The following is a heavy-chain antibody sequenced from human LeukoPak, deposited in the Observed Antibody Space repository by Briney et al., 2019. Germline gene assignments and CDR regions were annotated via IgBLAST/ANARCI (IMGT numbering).Heavy chain of an antibody. CDR3: VRDSGWFHFDH. Sequence: GGSLRLSCAASVFTFGSYWMTWVRQAPWKGLEWVGHIKGDGSEKSYVDSVRGRFTISRDNALNSLFLQMYSLRPDDTAVYYCVRDSGWFHFDHWGQGTLVTVSS. J-gene: IGHJ5*02. CDR2: IKGDGSEK. D-gene: IGHD6-13*01. V-gene: IGHV3-7*03. CDR1: VFTFGSYW.